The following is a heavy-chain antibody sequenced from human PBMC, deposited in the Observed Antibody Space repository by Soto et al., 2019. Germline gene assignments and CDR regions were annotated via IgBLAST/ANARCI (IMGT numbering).Heavy chain of an antibody. J-gene: IGHJ6*02. CDR1: GGSFSGYY. CDR3: ARAGTSGYYGMDV. CDR2: INHSGST. V-gene: IGHV4-34*01. D-gene: IGHD3-10*01. Sequence: SETLSLTCAVYGGSFSGYYWSWIRQPPGKGLEWIGEINHSGSTNYNPSLKSRVTISVDASKNQFSLKLSSVTAADTAVYYCARAGTSGYYGMDVWGQGTTVTVSS.